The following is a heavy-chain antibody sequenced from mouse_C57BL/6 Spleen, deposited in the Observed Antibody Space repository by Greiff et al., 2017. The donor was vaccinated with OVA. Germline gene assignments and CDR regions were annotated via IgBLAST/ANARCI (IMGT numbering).Heavy chain of an antibody. CDR1: GYTFTSYG. D-gene: IGHD2-1*01. CDR3: AREDYGNYSYAMDY. J-gene: IGHJ4*01. Sequence: QVQLQQSGAELARPGASVKLSCKASGYTFTSYGISWVKQRTGQGLEWIGEIYPRSGNTYYNEKFKGKATLTADKSSSTAYMELRSLTSEDAAVYFCAREDYGNYSYAMDYWGQGTSVTVSS. CDR2: IYPRSGNT. V-gene: IGHV1-81*01.